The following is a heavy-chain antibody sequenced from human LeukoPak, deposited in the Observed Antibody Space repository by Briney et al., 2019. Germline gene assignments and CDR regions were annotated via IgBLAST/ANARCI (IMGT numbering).Heavy chain of an antibody. V-gene: IGHV3-30*03. J-gene: IGHJ6*04. D-gene: IGHD4-17*01. CDR3: ARGNGDSLLYGMDV. CDR1: GFTFTSYG. Sequence: PGRSLRLSCAASGFTFTSYGMHWVRQAPGKGLEWVAVISYDGSNKYYADSVKGRFTISRDNSKNTLYLQMNSLRAEDTAVYYCARGNGDSLLYGMDVWGKGTTVTVSS. CDR2: ISYDGSNK.